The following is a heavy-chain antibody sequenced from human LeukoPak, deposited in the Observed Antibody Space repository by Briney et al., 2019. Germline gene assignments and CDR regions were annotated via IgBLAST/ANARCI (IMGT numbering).Heavy chain of an antibody. V-gene: IGHV3-48*03. Sequence: GGSLRLSCAASGFTFSNYEMNWVRQAPGKGLEWVSYISSSGSTIYYADSVKGRFTISRDNAKNSLYLQMNSLRAEDTAVYYCARSRYSHGYDYWGQGTLVTVSS. CDR2: ISSSGSTI. CDR1: GFTFSNYE. D-gene: IGHD5-18*01. CDR3: ARSRYSHGYDY. J-gene: IGHJ4*02.